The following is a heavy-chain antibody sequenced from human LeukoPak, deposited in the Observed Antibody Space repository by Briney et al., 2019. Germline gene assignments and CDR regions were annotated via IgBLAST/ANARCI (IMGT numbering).Heavy chain of an antibody. J-gene: IGHJ4*02. CDR3: ARERGVVTASIDY. CDR2: IKQDGSEK. V-gene: IGHV3-7*01. D-gene: IGHD2-21*02. Sequence: GRSLRLSCAASGFTFSSYWMSWVRQAPGKGLEWVANIKQDGSEKYYVDSVKGRFTISRDNSKNTLYLQMNSLRAEDTAVYYCARERGVVTASIDYWGQGTLVTVSS. CDR1: GFTFSSYW.